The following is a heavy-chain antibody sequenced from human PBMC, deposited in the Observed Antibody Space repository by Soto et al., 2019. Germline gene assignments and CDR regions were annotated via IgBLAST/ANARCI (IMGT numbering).Heavy chain of an antibody. D-gene: IGHD5-18*01. CDR3: ARVPVRGTAMVPPLDY. V-gene: IGHV1-18*01. Sequence: ASVKVSCKASGYTFTSYGISWVRQAPVQGLEWMGWISAYNGNTNYAQKLQGRVTMTTDTSTSTAYMELRSLRSDDTAVYYCARVPVRGTAMVPPLDYWGQGTLVTVSS. J-gene: IGHJ4*02. CDR1: GYTFTSYG. CDR2: ISAYNGNT.